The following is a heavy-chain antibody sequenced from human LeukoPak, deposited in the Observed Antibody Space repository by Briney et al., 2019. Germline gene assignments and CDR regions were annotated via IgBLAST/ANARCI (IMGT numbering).Heavy chain of an antibody. Sequence: PSETLSLTCAVYGGSFSGYYWSWIRQPPGKGLEWIGEINHSGSTNYNPSLKSRVTISVDTSKNQFSLKLSSVTAADTAVYYCARGRDSSSWVSRLYYFDYWGQGTLVTGSS. CDR2: INHSGST. CDR3: ARGRDSSSWVSRLYYFDY. V-gene: IGHV4-34*01. CDR1: GGSFSGYY. J-gene: IGHJ4*02. D-gene: IGHD6-13*01.